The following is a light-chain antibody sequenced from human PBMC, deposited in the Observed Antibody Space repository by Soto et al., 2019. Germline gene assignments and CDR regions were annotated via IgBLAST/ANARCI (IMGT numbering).Light chain of an antibody. CDR3: LQYHTYPRT. Sequence: DFQMTQSPSCLSVSVGATVTITCRASQGINSDLAWYQQKPGKAPKRLIYVASTLQSGVPSRFSGSGSGTEFTFTISSLQPEDFATYYCLQYHTYPRTFGQGTKVDIK. V-gene: IGKV1-17*01. CDR1: QGINSD. J-gene: IGKJ1*01. CDR2: VAS.